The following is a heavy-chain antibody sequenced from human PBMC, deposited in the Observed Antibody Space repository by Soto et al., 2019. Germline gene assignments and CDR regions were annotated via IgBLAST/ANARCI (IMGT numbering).Heavy chain of an antibody. V-gene: IGHV1-2*02. CDR2: INPKFGDT. CDR3: ERNMDYYYGRGSGNGHGV. D-gene: IGHD3-10*02. Sequence: QVQLVQSGAEVKEPGDSVRVSCEASGYTFTAYYIHWVRQAPGQGLEWMGWINPKFGDTTYAQDFQGRVSRTRDMSISTVYMELSSLTSDDTAIYYCERNMDYYYGRGSGNGHGVWGQGTTVTVFS. J-gene: IGHJ6*02. CDR1: GYTFTAYY.